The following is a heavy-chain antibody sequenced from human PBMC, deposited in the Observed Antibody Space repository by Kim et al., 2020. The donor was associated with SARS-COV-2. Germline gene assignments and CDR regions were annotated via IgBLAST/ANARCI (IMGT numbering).Heavy chain of an antibody. CDR1: GFTFGTYA. J-gene: IGHJ4*02. V-gene: IGHV3-23*01. Sequence: GGSLRLSCAASGFTFGTYAMSWVRQAPGKGLEWVSSISGSGDTTYHANSVRGRFTISRDNPKNTLYLQLSSLRAEDTAVYYCAKSPTVITAADHWGQGTLVTVTS. CDR3: AKSPTVITAADH. CDR2: ISGSGDTT. D-gene: IGHD6-13*01.